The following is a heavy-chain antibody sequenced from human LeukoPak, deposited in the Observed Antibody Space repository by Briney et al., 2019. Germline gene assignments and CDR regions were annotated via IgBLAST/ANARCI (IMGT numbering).Heavy chain of an antibody. D-gene: IGHD3-10*01. V-gene: IGHV3-23*01. J-gene: IGHJ4*02. Sequence: GGSLRLSCAASGFTFSTYAMNWVRHTPGKGLEWVSSIVGSGADTYYADSVKGRFTISRDNSKNTLYLQMDSLRAEDTAVYYCARRPGRWFGNSRAHFDYWGQGTLVTVSS. CDR1: GFTFSTYA. CDR3: ARRPGRWFGNSRAHFDY. CDR2: IVGSGADT.